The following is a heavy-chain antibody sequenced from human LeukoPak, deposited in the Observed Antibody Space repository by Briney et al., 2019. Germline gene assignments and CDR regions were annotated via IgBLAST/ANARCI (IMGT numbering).Heavy chain of an antibody. J-gene: IGHJ3*02. Sequence: SETLSLTCTVSGGSISSSSYYWGWIRQSPGKGLEWIGSIYYSGGTYYNPSPKSRVTISVDTSKNQFSLKLSSVTAADTAVYYCARALPGLSFDIWGQGTMVTVSS. V-gene: IGHV4-39*01. CDR2: IYYSGGT. D-gene: IGHD3-22*01. CDR1: GGSISSSSYY. CDR3: ARALPGLSFDI.